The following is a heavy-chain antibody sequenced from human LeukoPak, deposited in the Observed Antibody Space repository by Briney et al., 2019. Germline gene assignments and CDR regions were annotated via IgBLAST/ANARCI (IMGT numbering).Heavy chain of an antibody. V-gene: IGHV3-23*01. CDR3: AKDYYGSGTYYNFDY. CDR1: GFTVSSYA. CDR2: ISGSGTST. D-gene: IGHD3-10*01. J-gene: IGHJ4*02. Sequence: GGSLRPSCEASGFTVSSYAMSWVRQAPGKGLEWVSAISGSGTSTYYADSVKGRFTISRDTSKNTLYLQMNSLRAEDTALYYCAKDYYGSGTYYNFDYWGQGTLVSVSS.